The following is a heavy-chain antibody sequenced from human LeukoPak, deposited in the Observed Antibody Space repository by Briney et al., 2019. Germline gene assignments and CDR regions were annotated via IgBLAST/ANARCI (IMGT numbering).Heavy chain of an antibody. CDR3: ARDRGVPPPISWFDP. CDR1: GYTFTGYY. CDR2: INPNSGGT. Sequence: ASVKVSCKASGYTFTGYYIHWVRQAPGQGLEWLGWINPNSGGTNYAQKFQGRVTMTRDTSISTAYMELSRLRSDDTAVYYCARDRGVPPPISWFDPWGKGTLATVSS. V-gene: IGHV1-2*02. J-gene: IGHJ5*02. D-gene: IGHD2-2*01.